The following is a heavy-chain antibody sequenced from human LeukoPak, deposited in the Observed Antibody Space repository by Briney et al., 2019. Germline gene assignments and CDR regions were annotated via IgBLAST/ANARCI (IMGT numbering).Heavy chain of an antibody. CDR3: ARDHSSGWYGGFFDY. CDR1: GFTFSSYA. V-gene: IGHV3-30*04. D-gene: IGHD6-19*01. CDR2: ISYDGSNK. J-gene: IGHJ4*02. Sequence: GGSLRLSCAASGFTFSSYAMHWVRQAPGKGLGWVAVISYDGSNKYYADSVKGRFTISRDNSKNTLYLQMNSLRAEDTAVYYCARDHSSGWYGGFFDYWGQGTLVTVSS.